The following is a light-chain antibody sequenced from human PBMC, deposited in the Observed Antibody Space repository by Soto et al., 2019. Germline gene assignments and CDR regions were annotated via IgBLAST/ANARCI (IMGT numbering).Light chain of an antibody. Sequence: DIQMTQSPSTLSASVGDSVSINCRASQSISAWLAWYQQKPGKAPRLLIYKASTLEIGVPSRFSGSGSGTEFTLTISSLQPDDFAIYHCQQYKSYWTFGQGTKVDIK. V-gene: IGKV1-5*03. CDR1: QSISAW. J-gene: IGKJ1*01. CDR3: QQYKSYWT. CDR2: KAS.